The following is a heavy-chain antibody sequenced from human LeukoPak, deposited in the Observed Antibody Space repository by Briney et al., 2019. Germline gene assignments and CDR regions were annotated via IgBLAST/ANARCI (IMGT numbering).Heavy chain of an antibody. V-gene: IGHV3-53*01. Sequence: GGTLRLSCAASGFSVSSNYVSWVRQAPGKGLEWVSVIYSGGTTYYADSIKGRFTISRDNSKNTLYLQMNSLRAEDTAVYYCAGRYDSSGYPLHWGQGTPVTVSS. CDR2: IYSGGTT. CDR1: GFSVSSNY. CDR3: AGRYDSSGYPLH. D-gene: IGHD3-22*01. J-gene: IGHJ4*02.